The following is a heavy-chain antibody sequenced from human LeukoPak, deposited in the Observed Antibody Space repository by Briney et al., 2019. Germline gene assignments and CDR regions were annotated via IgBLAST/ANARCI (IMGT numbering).Heavy chain of an antibody. J-gene: IGHJ6*02. V-gene: IGHV1-69*01. D-gene: IGHD1-26*01. Sequence: SVKVSCKASGGTFSSYAISWVRQAPGQGLEWMGGIIPIFGTANYAQKFQGRVTITADESTSTAYMELSSLRSEDTAVYYRARSIVGATPPYYYGMDVWGQGTTVTVSS. CDR1: GGTFSSYA. CDR3: ARSIVGATPPYYYGMDV. CDR2: IIPIFGTA.